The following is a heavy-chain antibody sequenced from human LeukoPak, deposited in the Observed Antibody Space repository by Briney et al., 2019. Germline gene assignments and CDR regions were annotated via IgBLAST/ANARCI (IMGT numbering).Heavy chain of an antibody. CDR2: ISDSGGST. CDR3: ANIWFGELSLYYYYMDV. D-gene: IGHD3-10*01. J-gene: IGHJ6*03. V-gene: IGHV3-23*01. Sequence: HSGGSLRLSCAASGFTFSSYAMTWVRQAPGKGLEWVSGISDSGGSTYYADSVKGRFTISRDNSKNTLYLQMNSLGAEDTAVYYCANIWFGELSLYYYYMDVWGKGTTVTVSS. CDR1: GFTFSSYA.